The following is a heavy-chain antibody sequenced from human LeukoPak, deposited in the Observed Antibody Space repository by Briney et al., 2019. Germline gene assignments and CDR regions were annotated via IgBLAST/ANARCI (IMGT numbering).Heavy chain of an antibody. CDR3: ARLHGGKGQYYFDY. Sequence: KPSETLTLTCTVSGGSISSYYWSWLRQPPGKAKEWIGYISTSGSSNSNPSLKSRVTISVDTSKNQFSLNLSSVTAADTAVYYCARLHGGKGQYYFDYWGQGTLVTVSS. CDR1: GGSISSYY. D-gene: IGHD4-23*01. CDR2: ISTSGSS. V-gene: IGHV4-4*09. J-gene: IGHJ4*02.